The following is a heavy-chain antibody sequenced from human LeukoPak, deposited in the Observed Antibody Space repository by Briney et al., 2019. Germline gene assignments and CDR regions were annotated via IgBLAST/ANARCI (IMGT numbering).Heavy chain of an antibody. CDR3: ARVYCGGDCYSGYFNY. Sequence: SETLSLTCAASGGSFSGYYWSWIRQPPGKGLEWIGEINDSGSTNYNPSLKSRVTISVDTSKKQFSLKLSSVTATDTAVYYCARVYCGGDCYSGYFNYWGQGTLVTVSS. CDR2: INDSGST. D-gene: IGHD2-21*02. V-gene: IGHV4-34*01. J-gene: IGHJ4*02. CDR1: GGSFSGYY.